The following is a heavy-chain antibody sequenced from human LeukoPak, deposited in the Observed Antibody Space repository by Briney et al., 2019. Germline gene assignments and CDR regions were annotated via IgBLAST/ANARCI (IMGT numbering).Heavy chain of an antibody. Sequence: ASVKVSCKASGYTFTSYGISWVRQAPGQGLEWMGWISAYNGNTNYAQKLQGRVTMTTDTSTSTAYMELRSLRSDDTAVYYCARDFYGSGSYLYRFDPWGQGTLVTVSS. CDR1: GYTFTSYG. D-gene: IGHD3-10*01. CDR3: ARDFYGSGSYLYRFDP. V-gene: IGHV1-18*01. CDR2: ISAYNGNT. J-gene: IGHJ5*02.